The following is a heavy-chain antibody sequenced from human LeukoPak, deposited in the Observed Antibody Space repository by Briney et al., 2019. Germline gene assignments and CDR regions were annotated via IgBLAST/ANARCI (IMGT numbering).Heavy chain of an antibody. CDR3: ARFPSGAEYRHYYCMDV. J-gene: IGHJ6*03. Sequence: SETLSLTCTVSGGSINNYFWSWIRQPPGKGLECIAYIYYSDSTNYKPSLKSRVTVSVDTSKNQFSLKLSSVTAADTAVYYCARFPSGAEYRHYYCMDVWGTGTTATVSS. CDR2: IYYSDST. D-gene: IGHD3-3*01. V-gene: IGHV4-59*01. CDR1: GGSINNYF.